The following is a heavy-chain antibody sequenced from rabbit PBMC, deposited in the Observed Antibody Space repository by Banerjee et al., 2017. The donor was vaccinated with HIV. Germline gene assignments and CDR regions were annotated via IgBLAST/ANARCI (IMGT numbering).Heavy chain of an antibody. CDR2: IGTDSGIT. D-gene: IGHD4-1*01. J-gene: IGHJ4*01. CDR1: GFSFSRSYW. V-gene: IGHV1S43*01. Sequence: QEQLEESGGDLVKPEGSLTLTCTASGFSFSRSYWICWVRQAPGKGLEWIACIGTDSGITWYASWVNGRFTVSRSPSLSTVDLKMTSLTAADTATYFCARDLAGVSGWNFNLWGQGTLVTVS. CDR3: ARDLAGVSGWNFNL.